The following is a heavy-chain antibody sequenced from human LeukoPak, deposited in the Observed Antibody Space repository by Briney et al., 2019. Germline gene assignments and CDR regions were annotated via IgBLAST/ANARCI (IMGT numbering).Heavy chain of an antibody. J-gene: IGHJ5*02. CDR3: ARDRELLLKTNFFHL. Sequence: ASVKVSCKASGYTFTSYGISWVRQARGQGVEWMGWISAYNGNTNYAQKLQGRVTMTTDTSTSTAYMELRSLRSEEPAVYYCARDRELLLKTNFFHLWGQGPLVTVSS. CDR1: GYTFTSYG. CDR2: ISAYNGNT. V-gene: IGHV1-18*01. D-gene: IGHD1-26*01.